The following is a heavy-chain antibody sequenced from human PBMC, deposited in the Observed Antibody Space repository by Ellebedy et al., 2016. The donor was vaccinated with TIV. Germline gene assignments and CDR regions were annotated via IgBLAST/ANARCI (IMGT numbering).Heavy chain of an antibody. D-gene: IGHD5-24*01. V-gene: IGHV2-5*02. CDR1: GFSLSTSGVG. Sequence: SGPTLVXPTQTLTLTCTFSGFSLSTSGVGVGWIRQPPGKALEWLALICWDDGKRYSPSLKSRLTVTKDASKNQVVLTMTNMDPVDTATYYCAHRQMATVPAQIYYFNYWGQGTLVTVSS. CDR2: ICWDDGK. J-gene: IGHJ4*02. CDR3: AHRQMATVPAQIYYFNY.